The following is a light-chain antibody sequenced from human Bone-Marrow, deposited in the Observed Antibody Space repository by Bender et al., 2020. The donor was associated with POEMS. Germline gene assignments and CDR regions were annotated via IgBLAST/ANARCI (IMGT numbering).Light chain of an antibody. V-gene: IGLV3-25*03. CDR3: QSADSSGDYVV. CDR2: KDI. Sequence: SYELTQAPSVSVSPGQTARITCSGDALPKQYAYWYQQKPGQAPVVLIYKDIERPSGIPERFSGSSSGTTVTLTISGAQAEDEAVYYCQSADSSGDYVVFGGGTKVTVL. CDR1: ALPKQY. J-gene: IGLJ2*01.